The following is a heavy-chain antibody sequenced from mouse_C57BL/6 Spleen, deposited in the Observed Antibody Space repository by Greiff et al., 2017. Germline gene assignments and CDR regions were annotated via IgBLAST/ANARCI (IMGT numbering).Heavy chain of an antibody. CDR2: ISYDGSN. CDR1: GYSITSGYY. CDR3: ARDQGGAMDY. Sequence: EVKLMESGPGLVKPSQSLSLTCSVTGYSITSGYYWNWIRQFPGNKLEWMGYISYDGSNNYNPSLKNRISITRDTSKNQFFLKLNSVTTEDTATYYCARDQGGAMDYWGQGTSVTVSS. V-gene: IGHV3-6*01. D-gene: IGHD3-2*02. J-gene: IGHJ4*01.